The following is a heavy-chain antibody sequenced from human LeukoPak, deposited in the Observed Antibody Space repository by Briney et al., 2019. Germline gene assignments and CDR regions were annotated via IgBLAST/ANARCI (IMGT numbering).Heavy chain of an antibody. V-gene: IGHV4-4*02. CDR3: ASSLYYYYYYYMDV. CDR2: IYHSGST. CDR1: GGSISSSNW. J-gene: IGHJ6*03. Sequence: SETLSLTCAVSGGSISSSNWWSWVRQPPGKGLEWIGEIYHSGSTNYNPSLKSRVTISVDKSKNQFSLKLSSVTAADTAVYYCASSLYYYYYYYMDVWGKGTTVTVSS.